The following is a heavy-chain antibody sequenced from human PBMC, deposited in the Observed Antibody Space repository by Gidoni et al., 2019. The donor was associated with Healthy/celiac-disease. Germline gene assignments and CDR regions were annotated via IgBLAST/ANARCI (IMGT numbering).Heavy chain of an antibody. V-gene: IGHV3-21*01. Sequence: EVQLVESGGGLVKPGGSLRLSCAASGFPFSSYSMNWVRQAPGKGLEWVSSISSSSSYIYYADSVKGRFTISRDNAKNSLYLQMNSLRAEDTAVYYCARDDEGHGSMTTVPSDYWGQGTLVTVSS. CDR3: ARDDEGHGSMTTVPSDY. D-gene: IGHD4-17*01. J-gene: IGHJ4*02. CDR2: ISSSSSYI. CDR1: GFPFSSYS.